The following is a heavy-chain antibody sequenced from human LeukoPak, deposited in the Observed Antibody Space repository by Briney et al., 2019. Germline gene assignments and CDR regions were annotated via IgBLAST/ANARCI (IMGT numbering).Heavy chain of an antibody. CDR1: GFTFSSYG. D-gene: IGHD6-6*01. Sequence: GGSLRLSCAASGFTFSSYGMHWVRQAPGKGLEWVAVISYDGSNKYYADSVKGRFTISRDNSKNTLYLQMNSLRAEDTAVYYCARAEAARQNYYYYMDVWGKGTTVTVSS. V-gene: IGHV3-30*03. J-gene: IGHJ6*03. CDR2: ISYDGSNK. CDR3: ARAEAARQNYYYYMDV.